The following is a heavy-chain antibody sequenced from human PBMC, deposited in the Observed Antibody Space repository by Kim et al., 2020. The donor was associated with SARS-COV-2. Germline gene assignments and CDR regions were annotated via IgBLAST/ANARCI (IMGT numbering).Heavy chain of an antibody. D-gene: IGHD6-19*01. J-gene: IGHJ4*02. CDR2: IYYTGIT. V-gene: IGHV4-61*08. CDR3: ARGVAAGPLYYFDY. Sequence: SETLSLTCSVSGDSVSSGDLYWSWIRQPPGEGLEWIGYIYYTGITNYNRSLKRRVAISLDTSKNQFSLKMNSVTAADTAVYYCARGVAAGPLYYFDYWGQGSLVTVSS. CDR1: GDSVSSGDLY.